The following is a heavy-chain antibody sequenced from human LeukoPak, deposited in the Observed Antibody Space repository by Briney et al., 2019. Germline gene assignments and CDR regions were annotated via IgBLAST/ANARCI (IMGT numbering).Heavy chain of an antibody. Sequence: GGSLRLSCAASGLTFSTYAMTWVRQAPGKGLEWVSVIGGSGGSTYYADSVKGRFTISRDNSKNTLYLQLNSLRAEDTAIYYCAKQLAGTVTNVDYWGQGTLVTVSS. V-gene: IGHV3-23*01. CDR1: GLTFSTYA. CDR3: AKQLAGTVTNVDY. D-gene: IGHD4-17*01. CDR2: IGGSGGST. J-gene: IGHJ4*02.